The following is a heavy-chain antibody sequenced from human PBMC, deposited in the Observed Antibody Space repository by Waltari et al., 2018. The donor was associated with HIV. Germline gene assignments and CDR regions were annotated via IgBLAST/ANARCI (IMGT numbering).Heavy chain of an antibody. D-gene: IGHD4-17*01. J-gene: IGHJ4*02. CDR1: GFTFSASG. Sequence: EEQLLESGGGLIQPGGSLSLSCAASGFTFSASGMAWVRQAPGKGLEWGAAIGRTGGSISYADSVKGRFSISRDNSKSTLFLQMDSLRVEDTAVYYCARDPRYGDYFFDYWGQGTLVTVSS. CDR2: IGRTGGSI. CDR3: ARDPRYGDYFFDY. V-gene: IGHV3-23*01.